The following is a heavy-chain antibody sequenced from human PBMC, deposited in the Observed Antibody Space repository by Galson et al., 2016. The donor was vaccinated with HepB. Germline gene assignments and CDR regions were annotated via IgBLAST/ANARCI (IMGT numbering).Heavy chain of an antibody. J-gene: IGHJ5*02. CDR1: GLTVSSNY. D-gene: IGHD3-16*01. Sequence: SLRLSCAASGLTVSSNYMSWVRQAPGKGLEWVSVIYSGGGTYYADSVQGRFSISRDNAESSLYLQMNSLRDEDTAVYYCASPFAPERGRYVLWGQGTLVTVSS. CDR2: IYSGGGT. CDR3: ASPFAPERGRYVL. V-gene: IGHV3-53*01.